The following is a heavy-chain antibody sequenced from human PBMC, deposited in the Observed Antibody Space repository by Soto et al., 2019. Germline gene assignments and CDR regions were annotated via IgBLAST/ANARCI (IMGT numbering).Heavy chain of an antibody. V-gene: IGHV3-23*01. CDR1: GFTFSSYA. CDR3: AKGYRQQLRFVAFDP. D-gene: IGHD6-13*01. CDR2: ISGSGGST. J-gene: IGHJ5*02. Sequence: GGPLRLSCAASGFTFSSYAMSWVRQAPGKGLGWVSAISGSGGSTYYADSVKGRFTISRDNSKNTLYLQMNSLRAEDTAVYYCAKGYRQQLRFVAFDPWGQGTLVTVSS.